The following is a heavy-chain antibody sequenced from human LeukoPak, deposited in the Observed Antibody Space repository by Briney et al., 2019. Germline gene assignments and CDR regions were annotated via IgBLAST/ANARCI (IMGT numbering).Heavy chain of an antibody. CDR1: GDSIFTNNVA. V-gene: IGHV6-1*01. CDR3: ARGKYTSFDN. CDR2: TYYRSKWSF. Sequence: SQTLSLTCAISGDSIFTNNVAWNWIRQSPSRGLEWLGRTYYRSKWSFDYAVSVKSRITINADTSKSQFSLQLSSVTPEDTAVYYCARGKYTSFDNWGQGTLVTVSS. D-gene: IGHD6-6*01. J-gene: IGHJ4*02.